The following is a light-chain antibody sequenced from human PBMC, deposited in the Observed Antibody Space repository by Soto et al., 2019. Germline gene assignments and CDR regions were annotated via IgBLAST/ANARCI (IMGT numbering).Light chain of an antibody. J-gene: IGKJ1*01. V-gene: IGKV3-20*01. CDR1: QSVSNNY. CDR2: GAS. Sequence: EIVWTQSPGTLSLSPVERATLSCMASQSVSNNYLAWYQQKPGQAPRLLIYGASNRATGIPDRFSGSGSGTDFTLTISRLEPEDFAVYYCKQYGSSGTCGQGTKGDIK. CDR3: KQYGSSGT.